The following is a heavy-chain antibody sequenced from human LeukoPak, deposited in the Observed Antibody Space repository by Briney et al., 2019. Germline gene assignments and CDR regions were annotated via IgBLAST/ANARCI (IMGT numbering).Heavy chain of an antibody. J-gene: IGHJ4*02. V-gene: IGHV4-59*01. Sequence: PSETLSLTCTVSGGSISSYYWSWIRQPPGKGLEWIGYIYYSGSTNYNPSLKSRVTISVDTSKNQFSLKLSSVTAAGTAVYYCASGWELRHFDYWGQGTLVTVSS. CDR2: IYYSGST. D-gene: IGHD1-26*01. CDR3: ASGWELRHFDY. CDR1: GGSISSYY.